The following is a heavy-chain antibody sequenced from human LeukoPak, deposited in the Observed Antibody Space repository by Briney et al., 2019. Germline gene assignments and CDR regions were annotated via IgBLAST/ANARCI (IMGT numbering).Heavy chain of an antibody. D-gene: IGHD1-1*01. J-gene: IGHJ3*02. CDR2: IKEDGTEE. V-gene: IGHV3-7*01. CDR1: GFTFPTYW. Sequence: PGGSLRLSCAASGFTFPTYWMTWVRQAPGKRLEWVANIKEDGTEEMCLDSVKGRFHIPSDNAKNSLHLQMNSLRAEDTGIYYCARMSPDTGYRPFDIWGQGTMVIVSS. CDR3: ARMSPDTGYRPFDI.